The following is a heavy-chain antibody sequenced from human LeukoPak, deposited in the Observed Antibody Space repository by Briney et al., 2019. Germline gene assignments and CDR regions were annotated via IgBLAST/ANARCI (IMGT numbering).Heavy chain of an antibody. J-gene: IGHJ3*02. CDR2: INHSGST. V-gene: IGHV4-34*01. CDR1: GGSFSGYY. Sequence: PSETLSLTCAVYGGSFSGYYWSWIRQPPGKGLEWIGEINHSGSTNYNPSLKSRVSMSGDTSKNQFSLNLRSVTAADTAVYFCATNAGAAAFDAFDIWGQGTMVTVSS. CDR3: ATNAGAAAFDAFDI. D-gene: IGHD6-13*01.